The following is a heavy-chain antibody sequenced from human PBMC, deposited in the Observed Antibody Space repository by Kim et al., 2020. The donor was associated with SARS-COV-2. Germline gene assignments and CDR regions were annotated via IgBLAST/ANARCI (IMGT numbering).Heavy chain of an antibody. D-gene: IGHD5-18*01. J-gene: IGHJ4*02. CDR1: GYTFTNYG. V-gene: IGHV7-4-1*02. CDR3: ARDSPKCTAMVHDY. CDR2: INSKTGNP. Sequence: ASVKVSCKAAGYTFTNYGMNWVRQAPGQGIEWMAWINSKTGNPTYAQGVTGRFVFSFDTSVSTAYLQISSLKAEDTAVYYCARDSPKCTAMVHDYWGQGTLVSVSS.